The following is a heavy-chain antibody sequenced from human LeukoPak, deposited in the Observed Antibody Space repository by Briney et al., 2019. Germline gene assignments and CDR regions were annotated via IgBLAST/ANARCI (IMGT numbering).Heavy chain of an antibody. CDR1: GGSISSSSYY. CDR2: IYYSGST. CDR3: ARDTRGYSYGYGFDY. Sequence: SETLSLTCTVSGGSISSSSYYWGWIRQPPGKGLEWIGSIYYSGSTNYNPSLKSRVTISVDTSKNQFSLKLSSVTAADTAVYYCARDTRGYSYGYGFDYWGQGALVTVSS. J-gene: IGHJ4*02. D-gene: IGHD5-18*01. V-gene: IGHV4-39*07.